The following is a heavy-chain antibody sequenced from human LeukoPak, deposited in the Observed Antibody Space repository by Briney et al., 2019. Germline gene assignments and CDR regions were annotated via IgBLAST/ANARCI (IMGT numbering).Heavy chain of an antibody. D-gene: IGHD6-19*01. CDR2: IYYSGST. J-gene: IGHJ4*02. Sequence: SETLSLTCTVSGGSISSSSYHWGWIRQPPGKGLEWIGSIYYSGSTYYNPSLKSRVTISVDTSRNQFSLKLSSVTAADTAVYYCASREEYSSGWYSDYWGQGTLVTVSS. CDR1: GGSISSSSYH. CDR3: ASREEYSSGWYSDY. V-gene: IGHV4-39*01.